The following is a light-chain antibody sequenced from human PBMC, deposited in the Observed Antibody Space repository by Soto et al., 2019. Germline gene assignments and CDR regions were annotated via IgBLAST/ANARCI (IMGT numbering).Light chain of an antibody. Sequence: EIVLTQSPGTLSLSPGERATLSCRASQGVTPAYLAWYQHKPGQAPRLLIYGASNRATGIPDRFSGSGSGTDFSLTISRLEPEDFAVYSCQQYGGSPLFTFGPGTRVDVK. CDR2: GAS. V-gene: IGKV3-20*01. CDR3: QQYGGSPLFT. J-gene: IGKJ3*01. CDR1: QGVTPAY.